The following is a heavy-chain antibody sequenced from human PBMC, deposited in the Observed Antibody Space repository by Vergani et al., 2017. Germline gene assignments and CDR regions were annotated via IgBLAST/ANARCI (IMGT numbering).Heavy chain of an antibody. J-gene: IGHJ6*03. D-gene: IGHD3/OR15-3a*01. Sequence: QVQLQESGPGLVKPSETLFLTCTVSADSISSGSYYWGWIRQPPGKSLEWIGSIYYSGTTYYNPSLGGRFTMSIDKSRNHFSLTLTSVTAADSAFYFCARGQTGYSRDWSTYFFYMDVWGKGTTVTVSS. CDR2: IYYSGTT. CDR3: ARGQTGYSRDWSTYFFYMDV. V-gene: IGHV4-39*07. CDR1: ADSISSGSYY.